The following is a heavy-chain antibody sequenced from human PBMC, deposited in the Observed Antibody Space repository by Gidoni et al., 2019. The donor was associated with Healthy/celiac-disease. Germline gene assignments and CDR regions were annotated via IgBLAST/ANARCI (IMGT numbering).Heavy chain of an antibody. D-gene: IGHD2-2*03. CDR3: ARVDIVVTTSNYYYYYMDV. Sequence: QVQLVQSGAEVKKPGASVKVSCKASGYTFTGYYMHWVRQAPGQGLEWMGWINPNSGGTNYAQKVQGRVTMTRDTSISTAYMELSRLRSDDTAVYYCARVDIVVTTSNYYYYYMDVWGKGTTVTVSS. J-gene: IGHJ6*03. CDR1: GYTFTGYY. CDR2: INPNSGGT. V-gene: IGHV1-2*02.